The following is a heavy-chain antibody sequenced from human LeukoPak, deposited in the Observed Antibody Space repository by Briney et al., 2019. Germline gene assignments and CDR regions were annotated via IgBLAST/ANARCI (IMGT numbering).Heavy chain of an antibody. CDR3: ASELWFGELFEYYFAY. CDR1: GGTFSSYA. J-gene: IGHJ4*02. Sequence: SVKVSCKASGGTFSSYAISWVRQAPGQGLEWMGRIIPILGIANYAQKFQGRVTITADKSTSTACMELSSLRSEDTAEYYCASELWFGELFEYYFAYWGQGTLVTVPS. V-gene: IGHV1-69*04. CDR2: IIPILGIA. D-gene: IGHD3-10*01.